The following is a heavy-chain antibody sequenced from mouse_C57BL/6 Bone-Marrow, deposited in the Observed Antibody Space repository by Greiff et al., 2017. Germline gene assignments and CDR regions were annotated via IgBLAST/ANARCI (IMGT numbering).Heavy chain of an antibody. CDR1: GYSITSGYY. D-gene: IGHD2-4*01. CDR2: ISYDGSN. V-gene: IGHV3-6*01. Sequence: VQLQESGPGLVKPSQSLSLPCSVTGYSITSGYYWNWIRQFPGNKLEWMGYISYDGSNNYNPSLKNRISITRDTSKNQFFLKLNSVTTEDTATYYCARGGDYDVDYWGQGTTLTVSS. J-gene: IGHJ2*01. CDR3: ARGGDYDVDY.